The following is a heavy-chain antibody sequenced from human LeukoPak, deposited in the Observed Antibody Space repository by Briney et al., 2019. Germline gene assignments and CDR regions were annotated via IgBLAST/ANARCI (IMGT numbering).Heavy chain of an antibody. V-gene: IGHV3-30*04. CDR1: GFTFSSYA. CDR3: ELRRHYGMDV. CDR2: ISYDGSNK. D-gene: IGHD1-26*01. Sequence: GALRLSCAASGFTFSSYAMHWVRQAPGKGLEWVAVISYDGSNKYYADSVKGRFTISRDNSKNTLYLQMNSLRAEDTAVYYCELRRHYGMDVWGQGTTVTVSS. J-gene: IGHJ6*02.